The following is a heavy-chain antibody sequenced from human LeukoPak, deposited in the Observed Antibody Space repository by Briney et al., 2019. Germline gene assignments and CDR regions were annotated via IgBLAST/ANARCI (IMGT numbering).Heavy chain of an antibody. D-gene: IGHD1-14*01. V-gene: IGHV4-59*08. CDR3: ARHLTGTRSLDY. J-gene: IGHJ4*02. CDR2: IYYSGST. CDR1: GGSISGYY. Sequence: SETPSLTCTVSGGSISGYYWSWIRQSPGKGLEWIAYIYYSGSTNYNPSLKSRVTISVDTSKNQFSLKLSSVTAADAAVYYCARHLTGTRSLDYWGQGTLVTVSS.